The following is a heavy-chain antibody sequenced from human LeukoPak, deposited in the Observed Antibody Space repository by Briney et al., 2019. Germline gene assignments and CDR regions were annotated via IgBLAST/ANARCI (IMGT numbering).Heavy chain of an antibody. Sequence: GGSLRLSCAASGFTFSGYAMSWLRQAPGKGLEWVSVITNGVGTTFYADSVRGQFTISRDNSKNTVYLQMNSLRGDDTAVYYCAKLRGGAYSTWFFDYWGQGTLVTVSS. CDR2: ITNGVGTT. CDR3: AKLRGGAYSTWFFDY. V-gene: IGHV3-23*01. CDR1: GFTFSGYA. J-gene: IGHJ4*02. D-gene: IGHD3-22*01.